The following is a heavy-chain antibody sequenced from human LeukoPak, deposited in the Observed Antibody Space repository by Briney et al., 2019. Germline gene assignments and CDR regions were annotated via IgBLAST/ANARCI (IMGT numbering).Heavy chain of an antibody. Sequence: ASVKVSCKASGYTFTGYYMHWVRQAPGQGLEWMGWINPNSGGTNYAQELQGWVTMTRDTSISTAYMELSRLRSDDTAVYYCATSSSSSWFYFDYWGQGTLVTVSS. D-gene: IGHD6-13*01. CDR1: GYTFTGYY. CDR3: ATSSSSSWFYFDY. V-gene: IGHV1-2*04. J-gene: IGHJ4*02. CDR2: INPNSGGT.